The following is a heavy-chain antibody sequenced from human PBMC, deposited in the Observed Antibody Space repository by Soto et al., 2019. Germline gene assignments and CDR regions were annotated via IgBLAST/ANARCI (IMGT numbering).Heavy chain of an antibody. CDR2: INHSGST. CDR1: GGSFSGYY. J-gene: IGHJ4*02. V-gene: IGHV4-34*01. D-gene: IGHD6-6*01. Sequence: SETLSLTCAAYGGSFSGYYWSWIRQPPGKGLEWIGEINHSGSTNYNPSLKSRVTISVDTSKNQFSLKLSSVTAADTAVYYCARVVPRIAARPYFDYWGQGTLVTVSS. CDR3: ARVVPRIAARPYFDY.